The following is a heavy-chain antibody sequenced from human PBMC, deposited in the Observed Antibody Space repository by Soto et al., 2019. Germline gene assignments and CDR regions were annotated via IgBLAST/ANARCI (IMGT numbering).Heavy chain of an antibody. CDR2: ISGSGGST. Sequence: PGGSLRLSCAASGFTSSSYAMSWVRQAPGKGLEWVSAISGSGGSTYYADSVKGRFTISRDNSKNTLYLQMNSLRAEDTAVYYCADSYDFWSDYYTAPLDYWGQGTLVTVSS. D-gene: IGHD3-3*01. J-gene: IGHJ4*02. CDR1: GFTSSSYA. CDR3: ADSYDFWSDYYTAPLDY. V-gene: IGHV3-23*01.